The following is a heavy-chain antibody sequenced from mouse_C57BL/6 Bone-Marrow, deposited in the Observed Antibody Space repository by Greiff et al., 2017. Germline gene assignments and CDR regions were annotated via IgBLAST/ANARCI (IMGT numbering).Heavy chain of an antibody. Sequence: QVQLQQPGAELVMPGASVKLSCKASGYTFTSYWMHWVKQRPGQGLEWIGEIDPSDSYTNYNQKFKGKSTLTVDKSSSTAYMQLSSLTSEDSAVYYCARERYCLYFDVWGTGTTVTVSS. J-gene: IGHJ1*03. CDR3: ARERYCLYFDV. CDR2: IDPSDSYT. D-gene: IGHD1-1*01. V-gene: IGHV1-69*01. CDR1: GYTFTSYW.